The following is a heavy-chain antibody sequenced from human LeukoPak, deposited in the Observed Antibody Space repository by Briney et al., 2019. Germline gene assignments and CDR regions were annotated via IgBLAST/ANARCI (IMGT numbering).Heavy chain of an antibody. V-gene: IGHV3-11*06. J-gene: IGHJ4*02. CDR3: ARQEEYYYGSGSYYTEIFDY. CDR1: GFTFSDYY. CDR2: ISSSSSYT. D-gene: IGHD3-10*01. Sequence: PGGSLRLSCAASGFTFSDYYMSWIRQAPGKGLEWVSYISSSSSYTNYADSVKGRFTISRDNAKNSLYLQMNSLRAEDTAVYYCARQEEYYYGSGSYYTEIFDYWGQGTLVTVSS.